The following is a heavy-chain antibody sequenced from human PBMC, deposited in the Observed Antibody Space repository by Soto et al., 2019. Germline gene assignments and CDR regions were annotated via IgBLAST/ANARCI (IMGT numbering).Heavy chain of an antibody. CDR2: INHSGST. J-gene: IGHJ4*02. D-gene: IGHD7-27*01. V-gene: IGHV4-34*01. Sequence: QVQLQQWGAGLLKPSETLSLTCAVYGGSFSGYYWSWIRPPPGKGLEWIGEINHSGSTNYTPSLKSRVTISVDTSKNQFSLKLSSVTAADTAVYYCARSPSGYFDYWGQGTLVTVSS. CDR3: ARSPSGYFDY. CDR1: GGSFSGYY.